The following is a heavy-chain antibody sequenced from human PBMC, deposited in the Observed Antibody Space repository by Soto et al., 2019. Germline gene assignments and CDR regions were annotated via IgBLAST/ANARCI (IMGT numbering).Heavy chain of an antibody. CDR3: ARDRGYYLFYFDY. CDR1: GFTFSSYA. J-gene: IGHJ4*02. D-gene: IGHD1-26*01. CDR2: ISYDGSNK. V-gene: IGHV3-30-3*01. Sequence: GGSLRLSCAASGFTFSSYAMHWVRQAPGKGLEWVAVISYDGSNKYYADSVKGRFTISRDNSKNTLYLQMNSLRAEDTAVYYCARDRGYYLFYFDYWGQGTLVTVSS.